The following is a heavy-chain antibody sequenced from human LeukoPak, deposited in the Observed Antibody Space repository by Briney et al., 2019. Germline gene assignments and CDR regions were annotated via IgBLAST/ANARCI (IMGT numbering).Heavy chain of an antibody. D-gene: IGHD1-7*01. CDR3: AAPATGTTCFDY. CDR1: GFTFTSSA. Sequence: SVKVSCKASGFTFTSSAVQWVRQARGQRLEWIGWIVVGSGNTNYAQKFQERVTITRDMSTSTAYMQLSSLRSEDTAVYYGAAPATGTTCFDYWGQGTLVTVSS. J-gene: IGHJ4*02. CDR2: IVVGSGNT. V-gene: IGHV1-58*01.